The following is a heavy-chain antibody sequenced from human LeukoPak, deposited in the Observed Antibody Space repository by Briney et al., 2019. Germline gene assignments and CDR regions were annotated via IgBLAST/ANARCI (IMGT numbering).Heavy chain of an antibody. Sequence: PSETLSLTCSVSGYSISSGYYWGWIRQPRGKGLEWIGSLYHSGSTHYPPSLKSRVTISVDTSKNQFSLRLSSVTAADTAVYYCAASRWSGYFNYFDSWGQGTLVTVSS. CDR3: AASRWSGYFNYFDS. CDR2: LYHSGST. V-gene: IGHV4-38-2*02. D-gene: IGHD3-3*01. CDR1: GYSISSGYY. J-gene: IGHJ4*02.